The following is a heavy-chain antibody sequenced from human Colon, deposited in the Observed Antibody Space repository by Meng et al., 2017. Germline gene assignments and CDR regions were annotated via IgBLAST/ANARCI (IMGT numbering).Heavy chain of an antibody. CDR2: MSPSSGNT. Sequence: QLQMVQSGAEVKKPGASVKVSCKASGYTFTSYEINWMRQAPGQGFEWMGWMSPSSGNTGYAQKFQGRVTMTRNISITTAYMELSSLRFDDTGVYYCARTATRWGQGTLVTVSS. CDR3: ARTATR. V-gene: IGHV1-8*01. J-gene: IGHJ4*02. CDR1: GYTFTSYE.